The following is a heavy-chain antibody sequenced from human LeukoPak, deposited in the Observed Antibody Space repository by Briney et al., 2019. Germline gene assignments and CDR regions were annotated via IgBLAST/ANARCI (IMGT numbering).Heavy chain of an antibody. Sequence: SETLSLTCAVYGGSFSGCYWSWIRQPPGKGLEWIGEINHSGSTNYNPSLKSRVTISVDTSKNQFSLKLSSVTAADTAVYYCARGRIAARRYYGMDVWGQGTTVTVSS. CDR2: INHSGST. CDR1: GGSFSGCY. J-gene: IGHJ6*02. CDR3: ARGRIAARRYYGMDV. V-gene: IGHV4-34*01. D-gene: IGHD6-6*01.